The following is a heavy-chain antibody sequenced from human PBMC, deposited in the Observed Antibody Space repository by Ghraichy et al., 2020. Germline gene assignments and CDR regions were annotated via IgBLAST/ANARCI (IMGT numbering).Heavy chain of an antibody. D-gene: IGHD6-6*01. CDR1: GFTFDDYA. CDR3: AIGGGWDSSTSRFAY. CDR2: ISWNSGSI. Sequence: GGSLRLSCAASGFTFDDYAMHWVRQAPGKGLEWVSGISWNSGSIGYADSVKGRFTISRDNAKNSLYLQMTSRSAEATALYYVAIGGGWDSSTSRFAYWGQGTLVTVSS. J-gene: IGHJ4*02. V-gene: IGHV3-9*01.